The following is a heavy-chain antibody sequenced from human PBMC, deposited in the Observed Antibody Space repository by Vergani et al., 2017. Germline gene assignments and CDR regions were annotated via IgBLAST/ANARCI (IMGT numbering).Heavy chain of an antibody. V-gene: IGHV1-46*03. CDR1: GYTFTSYY. CDR3: ARDRGEGEWTDY. J-gene: IGHJ4*02. Sequence: QVQLVQSGAEVKKPGASVKVSCKASGYTFTSYYMHWVRQAPGQGLEWMGIINPSGGSTSYAQKFQGRVTMTMDTSTSTVYMELSSLRSEDTAVYYCARDRGEGEWTDYWGQGTLVTVSS. CDR2: INPSGGST. D-gene: IGHD3-3*01.